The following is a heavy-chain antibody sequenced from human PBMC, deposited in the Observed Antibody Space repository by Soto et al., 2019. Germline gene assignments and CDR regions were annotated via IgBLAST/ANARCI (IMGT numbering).Heavy chain of an antibody. V-gene: IGHV1-2*02. D-gene: IGHD2-15*01. Sequence: EASVKVSCKASGYTFIGYYMHWVRQAPGQGLEWMGWINPNSGGTNYAQKFQGRVTMTRDTSISTAYMELRWLTSDDTAVYYCASGMAAGFEYWGQGALVTVSS. J-gene: IGHJ4*02. CDR2: INPNSGGT. CDR1: GYTFIGYY. CDR3: ASGMAAGFEY.